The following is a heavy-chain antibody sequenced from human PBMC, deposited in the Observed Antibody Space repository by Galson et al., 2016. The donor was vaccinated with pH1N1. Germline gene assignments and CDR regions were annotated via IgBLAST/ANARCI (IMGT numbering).Heavy chain of an antibody. J-gene: IGHJ4*02. V-gene: IGHV1-46*01. CDR3: ARRYYFDY. CDR1: GYSVTRYY. Sequence: SVKVSCKASGYSVTRYYMHWVRQAPGQGLEWMGIIDPSDGTTTYSQKFQGRISLTRDTSTNSVHMELTTLRPDDSATYFCARRYYFDYGGPGTLVTVSS. CDR2: IDPSDGTT.